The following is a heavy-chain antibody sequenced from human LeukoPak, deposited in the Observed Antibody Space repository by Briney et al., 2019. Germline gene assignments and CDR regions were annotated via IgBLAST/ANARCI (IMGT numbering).Heavy chain of an antibody. J-gene: IGHJ4*02. CDR2: IYRPGST. CDR3: AIDGYSNYYFDC. CDR1: GFTVNSYF. V-gene: IGHV3-66*01. D-gene: IGHD4-11*01. Sequence: GGSLTLSCSASGFTVNSYFMSWVPQAPGKGLEWGSVIYRPGSTYNEDSVKGRFNIRRDNSKNPLYLQLSSLRAEDTAVYYCAIDGYSNYYFDCLGRGRLASVSS.